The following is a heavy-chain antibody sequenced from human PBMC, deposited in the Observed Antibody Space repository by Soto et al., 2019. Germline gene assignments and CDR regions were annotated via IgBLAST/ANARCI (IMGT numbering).Heavy chain of an antibody. Sequence: SETLSLTCAVSGYSISSGYYWGWIRQPPGKGLEWIGSIYHSGSTYYNPSLKSRVTTSVDTSKNQFSLKLSSVTAADTAVYYCARVERLQWGSYGMDVWGQGTTVTVSS. D-gene: IGHD2-2*01. CDR3: ARVERLQWGSYGMDV. V-gene: IGHV4-38-2*01. CDR2: IYHSGST. J-gene: IGHJ6*02. CDR1: GYSISSGYY.